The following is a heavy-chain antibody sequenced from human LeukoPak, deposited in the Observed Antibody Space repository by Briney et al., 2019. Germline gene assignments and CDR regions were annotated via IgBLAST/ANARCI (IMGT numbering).Heavy chain of an antibody. CDR1: GYTFTSYG. J-gene: IGHJ4*02. Sequence: ASVKVSCKASGYTFTSYGISWVRQAPGQGLEWMGWISAYNGNTNYAQKLQGRVTMTTDTSTSTAYMELRSLRSDDTAVYYCVRDRVPLGATPARIFDYWGQGTLVTVSS. CDR2: ISAYNGNT. CDR3: VRDRVPLGATPARIFDY. D-gene: IGHD1-26*01. V-gene: IGHV1-18*01.